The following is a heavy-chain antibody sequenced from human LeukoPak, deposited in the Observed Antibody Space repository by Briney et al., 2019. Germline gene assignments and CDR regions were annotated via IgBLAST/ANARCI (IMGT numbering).Heavy chain of an antibody. CDR1: GFTFSDYY. J-gene: IGHJ4*02. D-gene: IGHD3-10*01. Sequence: GGSLRLSCAASGFTFSDYYMSWIRQPPGKGLEWVSYISGSGTTIYYADSVRGRFTASRDNAKNSLYLQMDSLSAEDTAVYYCASLRGVNRWGQGTLVTVSS. CDR3: ASLRGVNR. V-gene: IGHV3-11*01. CDR2: ISGSGTTI.